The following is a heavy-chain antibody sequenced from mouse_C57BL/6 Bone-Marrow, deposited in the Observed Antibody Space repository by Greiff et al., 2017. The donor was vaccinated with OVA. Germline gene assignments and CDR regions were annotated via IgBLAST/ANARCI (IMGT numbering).Heavy chain of an antibody. V-gene: IGHV1-74*01. CDR2: IHPSDSDT. CDR1: GYTFTSYW. D-gene: IGHD1-1*01. Sequence: QVQLQQPGAELVKPGASVKVSCKASGYTFTSYWMHWVKQRPGQGLEWIGRIHPSDSDTNYNPKFKGKATLTVDTYSRTAYMQISSLTSEDSALEYCAIGNDGSSSYYLDYWGKGTTLTVSS. CDR3: AIGNDGSSSYYLDY. J-gene: IGHJ2*01.